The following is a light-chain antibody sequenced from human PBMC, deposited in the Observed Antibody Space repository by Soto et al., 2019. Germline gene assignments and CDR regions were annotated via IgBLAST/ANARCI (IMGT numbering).Light chain of an antibody. Sequence: EVVMTQSPATLSVSPGERATLSCRASQFVSTNLAWYQQKPGQAPRLLIYSASTRATGIPARLSGSGSGTEFPLTISSLQSEDSAVYYCQHFNNWPPLTFGGGTKVEIK. J-gene: IGKJ4*01. CDR2: SAS. CDR1: QFVSTN. CDR3: QHFNNWPPLT. V-gene: IGKV3-15*01.